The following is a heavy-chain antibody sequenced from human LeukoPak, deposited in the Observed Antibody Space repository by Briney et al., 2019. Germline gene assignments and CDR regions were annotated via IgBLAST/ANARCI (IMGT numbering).Heavy chain of an antibody. CDR2: IKQDGSEK. J-gene: IGHJ4*02. CDR1: GFTCSSYW. CDR3: ARDRPASSPRQGRFDY. V-gene: IGHV3-7*01. Sequence: GGSLRLSCAASGFTCSSYWMSWVRQGPGKGLEGVANIKQDGSEKYYVDSVKGRFTISRDNAKNSLYLQINSLRAEHTAVYYCARDRPASSPRQGRFDYWGQGTLVTVSS. D-gene: IGHD6-6*01.